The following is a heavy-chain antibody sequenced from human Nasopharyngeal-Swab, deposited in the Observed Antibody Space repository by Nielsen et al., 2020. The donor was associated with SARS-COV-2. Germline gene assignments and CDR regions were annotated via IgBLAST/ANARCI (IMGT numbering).Heavy chain of an antibody. J-gene: IGHJ4*02. CDR2: ISGSGGSI. D-gene: IGHD3-10*01. CDR1: GFTFSSFA. V-gene: IGHV3-23*01. CDR3: AKAPRYYFGSGSFYFEY. Sequence: GESLKISCAAPGFTFSSFAMSWVRQAPGKGLEWVSSISGSGGSIYYADSVKGRFTISRDNSKNTLYLQMSSLRAEDTAVYYCAKAPRYYFGSGSFYFEYWGQGTLVTVSA.